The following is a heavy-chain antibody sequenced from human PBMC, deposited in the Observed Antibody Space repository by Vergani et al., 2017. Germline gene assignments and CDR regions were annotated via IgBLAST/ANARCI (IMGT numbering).Heavy chain of an antibody. J-gene: IGHJ4*02. CDR1: GFTFSSYG. D-gene: IGHD6-13*01. Sequence: QVQLVESGGGVVQPGGSLRLSCAASGFTFSSYGMHWVRLAPGKGLEWVAFIRYDGSNKYYADSVKGRFTSSRDNSKNTLYLQMNSLRAEDTAVYYCAKDITPAAAGTDYWGQGTLVTVSS. CDR3: AKDITPAAAGTDY. V-gene: IGHV3-30*02. CDR2: IRYDGSNK.